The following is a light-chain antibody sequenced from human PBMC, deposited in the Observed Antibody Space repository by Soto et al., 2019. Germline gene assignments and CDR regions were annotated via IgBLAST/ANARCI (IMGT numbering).Light chain of an antibody. Sequence: EIVMTQSPATLSVSPGERATLSCRASQSVSSNLAWYQQKPGQAPRLLIYGASPRATGLPARFSGSGSGTEFTLTISSLQSEDFAVYYCQQYNNWPHTFGQGTKLEIK. J-gene: IGKJ2*01. V-gene: IGKV3-15*01. CDR2: GAS. CDR3: QQYNNWPHT. CDR1: QSVSSN.